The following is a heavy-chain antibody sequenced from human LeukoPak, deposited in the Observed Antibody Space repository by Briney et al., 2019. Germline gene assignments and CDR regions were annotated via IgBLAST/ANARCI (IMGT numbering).Heavy chain of an antibody. J-gene: IGHJ4*02. Sequence: SETLSLTCTVSGGSISDYYWSWIRQPPGKGLEWIGYIYYSGSSDYNPFLKSRVSISVDTSKNQLSLKLSSVTAADTAVYYCARAHTNNWHVDYWGQGTLVTVSS. V-gene: IGHV4-59*01. CDR1: GGSISDYY. CDR3: ARAHTNNWHVDY. D-gene: IGHD1-1*01. CDR2: IYYSGSS.